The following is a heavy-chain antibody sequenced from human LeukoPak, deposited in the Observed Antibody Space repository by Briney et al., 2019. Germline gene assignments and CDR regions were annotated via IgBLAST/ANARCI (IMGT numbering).Heavy chain of an antibody. Sequence: SETLSLTCTVSGGSISGYYWSWIRQPPGKGLEWIAYIYYSGSTSYNPSLESRVAISIDTSKNQFSLKLSSVTAADTAVYYCGGAKVVAAVGGDYFNYWGQGTLVTVSS. CDR2: IYYSGST. CDR1: GGSISGYY. J-gene: IGHJ4*02. D-gene: IGHD2-15*01. V-gene: IGHV4-59*01. CDR3: GGAKVVAAVGGDYFNY.